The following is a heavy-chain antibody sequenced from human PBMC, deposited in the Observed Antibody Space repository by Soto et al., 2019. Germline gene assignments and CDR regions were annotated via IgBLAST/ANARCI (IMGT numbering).Heavy chain of an antibody. Sequence: XAVKVSCKAAGYTFTSYDISWVRQATGQGLEWMGWMNPNSGNTGYAQKFQGRVTMTRNTSISTAYMELSSLRSEDTAVYYCASIRDYGGNTRKYYYYGMDVWGQGTTVTVSS. V-gene: IGHV1-8*01. J-gene: IGHJ6*02. CDR3: ASIRDYGGNTRKYYYYGMDV. CDR2: MNPNSGNT. CDR1: GYTFTSYD. D-gene: IGHD4-17*01.